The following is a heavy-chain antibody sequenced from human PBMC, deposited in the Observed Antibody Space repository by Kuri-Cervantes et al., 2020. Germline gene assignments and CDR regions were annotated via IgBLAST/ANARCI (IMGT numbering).Heavy chain of an antibody. CDR1: GYTFTNYD. CDR3: ASQGTTVYYFSMDY. J-gene: IGHJ4*01. V-gene: IGHV1-69-2*01. Sequence: EVKLQQSGPELVKPGASVKLSCKASGYTFTNYDINWVKQRPGQGLEWIGWIYPGDGDTNYNGKFKGKATLTADKSSNTAYMQLSSLTSEDSAVYFCASQGTTVYYFSMDYWGQGTSVTVSS. CDR2: IYPGDGDT. D-gene: IGHD4-17*01.